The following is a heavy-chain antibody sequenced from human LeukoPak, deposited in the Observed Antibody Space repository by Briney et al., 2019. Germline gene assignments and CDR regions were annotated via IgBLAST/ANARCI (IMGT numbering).Heavy chain of an antibody. V-gene: IGHV3-53*01. J-gene: IGHJ3*02. CDR2: IYSGGYT. CDR3: ARVGYGDSPYRAFDI. D-gene: IGHD2-21*02. CDR1: GFTVSSHY. Sequence: GGSLRLSCAASGFTVSSHYMSWVRQAPGKGLEWVSSIYSGGYTYYADSVKGGFTISRDNSKNTLYLKMKSLRAEDRAVYYCARVGYGDSPYRAFDIWGQGTMVTVAP.